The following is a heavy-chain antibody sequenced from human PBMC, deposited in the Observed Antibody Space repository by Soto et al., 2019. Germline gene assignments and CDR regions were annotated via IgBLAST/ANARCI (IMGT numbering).Heavy chain of an antibody. D-gene: IGHD3-22*01. CDR2: IYHSGST. CDR1: GGSISSSNW. V-gene: IGHV4-4*02. CDR3: ASRSRTYYYDSSGYSPFDY. J-gene: IGHJ4*02. Sequence: QVQLQESGPGLVKPSGTLSLTCAVSGGSISSSNWWSWVRQPPGKGLEWIGEIYHSGSTNYNPSRKSRVTVSVDKSQNQFSLQLSSVTAADTAVYYCASRSRTYYYDSSGYSPFDYWGQGTLVTVSS.